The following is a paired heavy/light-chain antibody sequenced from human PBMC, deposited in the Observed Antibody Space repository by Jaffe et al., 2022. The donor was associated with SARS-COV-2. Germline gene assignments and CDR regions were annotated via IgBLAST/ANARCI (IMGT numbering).Heavy chain of an antibody. D-gene: IGHD3-10*01. CDR2: ISYDASNK. V-gene: IGHV3-30*04. CDR3: ASDGSGSYSQNYHYFYMDV. J-gene: IGHJ6*03. Sequence: QVQLVESGGGVVQPGRSLRLSCAASGFTFSRYAVHWVRQAPGKGPEWVAVISYDASNKYYTDSVKGRFTISRDNSKNTLYLQMDSLRTEDTAVYYCASDGSGSYSQNYHYFYMDVWGKGTTVTVSS. CDR1: GFTFSRYA.
Light chain of an antibody. CDR2: RNN. V-gene: IGLV1-47*01. J-gene: IGLJ1*01. Sequence: QSVLTQPPSASGTPGQRVTISCSGSSSNIGSNYVYWYQQIPGTAPKLLIYRNNQRPSGVSDRFSGSKSGTSASLAISGLRSEDEADYYCAAWDDSLSGSYVFGTGTKVTVL. CDR1: SSNIGSNY. CDR3: AAWDDSLSGSYV.